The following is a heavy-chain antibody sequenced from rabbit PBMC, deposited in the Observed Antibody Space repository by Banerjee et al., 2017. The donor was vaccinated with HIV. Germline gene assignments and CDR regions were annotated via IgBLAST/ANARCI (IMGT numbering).Heavy chain of an antibody. V-gene: IGHV1S43*01. D-gene: IGHD1-1*01. CDR3: VRGPVYASSSGYWQFNL. Sequence: QEQLVESGGGLVTLGGSLKLTCKASGIDFSSSFWISWVRQTPGKGLEWIGCIYPTYGATDYASWVNGRFTISLDNAQNTLYLQLNSLTAADTATYFCVRGPVYASSSGYWQFNLWGPGTLVTVS. CDR1: GIDFSSSFW. CDR2: IYPTYGAT. J-gene: IGHJ4*01.